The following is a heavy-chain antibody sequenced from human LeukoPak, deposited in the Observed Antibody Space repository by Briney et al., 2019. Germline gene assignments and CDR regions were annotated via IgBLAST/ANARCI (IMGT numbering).Heavy chain of an antibody. D-gene: IGHD6-13*01. CDR2: MNPISGNT. CDR3: ARGVRSSSWLDY. CDR1: GYTFTSYD. Sequence: ASVKVSCKASGYTFTSYDINWVRQATGQGLEWMGWMNPISGNTGYAQKFQGRVTMTRNTSISTAYMELSSLRSEDTAVYYCARGVRSSSWLDYWGQGTLVTVSS. V-gene: IGHV1-8*01. J-gene: IGHJ4*02.